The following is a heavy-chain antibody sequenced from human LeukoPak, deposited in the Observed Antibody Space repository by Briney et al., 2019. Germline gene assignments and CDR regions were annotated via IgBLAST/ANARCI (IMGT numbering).Heavy chain of an antibody. CDR2: ISGSGGST. J-gene: IGHJ4*02. CDR1: GFTFSSYA. V-gene: IGHV3-23*01. D-gene: IGHD3-22*01. Sequence: GGSLRLSCAASGFTFSSYAMSWVRQAPGKGLEWVSAISGSGGSTYYADSVKGRLTISRDNSKNTLYLQMNSLRAEDTAVYYCAKGPSVNRVGTMIVVVITPLDYWGQGTLVTVSS. CDR3: AKGPSVNRVGTMIVVVITPLDY.